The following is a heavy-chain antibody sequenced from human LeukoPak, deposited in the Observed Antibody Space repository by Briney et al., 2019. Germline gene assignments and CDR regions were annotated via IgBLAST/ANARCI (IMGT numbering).Heavy chain of an antibody. J-gene: IGHJ4*02. CDR3: ARVRWWPAPDY. CDR2: ISSSGSTI. CDR1: GFTFSSYE. Sequence: GGSLRLSCAASGFTFSSYEMNWVRQAPGKGLNWDSSISSSGSTIYYADSVKGRFTIPRDNAKNSLYLKMNSLRAEDTAVYYCARVRWWPAPDYWGQGTLVTVSS. D-gene: IGHD2-15*01. V-gene: IGHV3-48*03.